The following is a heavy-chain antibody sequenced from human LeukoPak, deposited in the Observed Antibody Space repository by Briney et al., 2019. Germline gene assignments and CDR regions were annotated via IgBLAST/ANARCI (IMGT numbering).Heavy chain of an antibody. CDR1: GFTFSNYG. Sequence: GGSLRLSCVASGFTFSNYGMHWVRQAPGKGLEWVAVIIHDGSNKYYADSVRGRFTISRDNSKNTVYLQMNRLRAEDTAVYYSAKDWGYHFASGSSYFDYWGRGILVTVSS. CDR3: AKDWGYHFASGSSYFDY. CDR2: IIHDGSNK. D-gene: IGHD3-10*01. J-gene: IGHJ4*02. V-gene: IGHV3-30*18.